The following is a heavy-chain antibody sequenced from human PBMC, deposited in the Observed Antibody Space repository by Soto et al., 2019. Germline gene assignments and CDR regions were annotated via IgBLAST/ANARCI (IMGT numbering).Heavy chain of an antibody. CDR3: AREETSGSYLYYYYGMDV. D-gene: IGHD1-26*01. CDR2: ISSSSSYT. J-gene: IGHJ6*02. CDR1: GFTFSDYY. Sequence: GSLRLSCAASGFTFSDYYMSWIRQAPGKGQEWVSYISSSSSYTNYADSVKGRFTISRDNAKNSLYLQMNSLRAEDTAVYYCAREETSGSYLYYYYGMDVWGQGTTVTVSS. V-gene: IGHV3-11*06.